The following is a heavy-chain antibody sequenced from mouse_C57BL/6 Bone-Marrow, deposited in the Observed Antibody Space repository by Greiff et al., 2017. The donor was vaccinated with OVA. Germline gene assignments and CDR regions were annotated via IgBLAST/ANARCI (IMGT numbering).Heavy chain of an antibody. CDR3: TRGYSNYYAMDY. D-gene: IGHD2-5*01. CDR1: GYTFTDYD. CDR2: IDPENGGT. Sequence: QVQLQQSGAELVRPGASVTLSCKASGYTFTDYDMPWVKQTPVHGLEWIGAIDPENGGTAYNQKFKGKAILTADKSSSTAYMELRSLTSEYSAVYYCTRGYSNYYAMDYWGQGTSVTVAS. J-gene: IGHJ4*01. V-gene: IGHV1-15*01.